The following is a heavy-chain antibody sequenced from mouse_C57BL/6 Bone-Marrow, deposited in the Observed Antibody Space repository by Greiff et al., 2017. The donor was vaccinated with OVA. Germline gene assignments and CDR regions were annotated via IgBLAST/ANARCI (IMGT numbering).Heavy chain of an antibody. CDR1: GFNIKDYY. D-gene: IGHD1-1*01. CDR2: IDPEDGET. Sequence: DVQLQESGAELVKPGASVKLSCPASGFNIKDYYMHWVKQRTEQGLEWIGRIDPEDGETKSAPKFPGKATITADTSSNTAYLQLSSLTSEDTAVYYCARSGYYYGSRWGYFEVWGTGTTVTVSS. J-gene: IGHJ1*03. CDR3: ARSGYYYGSRWGYFEV. V-gene: IGHV14-2*01.